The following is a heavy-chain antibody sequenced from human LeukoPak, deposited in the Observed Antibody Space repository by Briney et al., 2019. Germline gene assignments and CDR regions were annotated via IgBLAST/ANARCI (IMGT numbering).Heavy chain of an antibody. CDR2: IYYSGST. D-gene: IGHD5-24*01. J-gene: IGHJ5*02. Sequence: PSETLTLTCTVSGGSISSYYWSWIRQPPGKGLEWIGYIYYSGSTNYNPSLKSRVTISVDTSKNQFSLKLSSVTAADTAVYYCARGVEMATTNWFDPWGQGTLVTVSS. CDR1: GGSISSYY. CDR3: ARGVEMATTNWFDP. V-gene: IGHV4-59*01.